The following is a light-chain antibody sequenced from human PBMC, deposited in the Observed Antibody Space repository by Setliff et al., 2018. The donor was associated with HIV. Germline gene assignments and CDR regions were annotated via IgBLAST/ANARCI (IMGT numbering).Light chain of an antibody. CDR3: CSYAGTNTYV. CDR1: SSDVGGYNY. V-gene: IGLV2-23*02. Sequence: QSALTQTASVSGSPGQSITISCTGTSSDVGGYNYVSWYQQHPGKAPKLMIYQVNKRPSGVSNRFSGSKSGNTASLTISGLQAEDETDYYCCSYAGTNTYVFGTGTKVTVL. CDR2: QVN. J-gene: IGLJ1*01.